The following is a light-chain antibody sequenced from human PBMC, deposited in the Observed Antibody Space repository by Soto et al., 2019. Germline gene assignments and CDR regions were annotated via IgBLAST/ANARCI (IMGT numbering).Light chain of an antibody. CDR3: LQYDDWAFT. V-gene: IGKV3D-15*01. CDR2: EAS. J-gene: IGKJ3*01. Sequence: IVIAHSPGTLSVSPGERATLSCRASQSVRTKLAWYQQKPCQAPRVLIYEASTRATGIPASFSGSGSGTEFTLTISSLQSEDFAVYYCLQYDDWAFTFGPGNKVDIK. CDR1: QSVRTK.